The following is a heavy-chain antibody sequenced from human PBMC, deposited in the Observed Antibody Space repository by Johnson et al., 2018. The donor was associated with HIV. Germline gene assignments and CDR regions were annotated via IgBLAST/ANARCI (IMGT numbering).Heavy chain of an antibody. CDR3: SSPWYYDMYAFDS. D-gene: IGHD3-22*01. CDR1: GFTFSSYG. J-gene: IGHJ3*02. Sequence: QVQLVESGGGVVQPGRSLRLSCAASGFTFSSYGMHWVRQAPGKGLEWVAVIYSGGSTYHADSVKGRFIISRDNSKNTVYLQMNSLRPEDTAVYYCSSPWYYDMYAFDSWGQGTLVTVSS. CDR2: IYSGGST. V-gene: IGHV3-NL1*01.